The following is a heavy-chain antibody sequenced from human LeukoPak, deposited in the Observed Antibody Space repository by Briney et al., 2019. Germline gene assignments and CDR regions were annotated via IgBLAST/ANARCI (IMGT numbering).Heavy chain of an antibody. CDR3: ARLELRFTNFDY. J-gene: IGHJ4*02. CDR2: IYHSGST. CDR1: GGSISSGGYY. V-gene: IGHV4-30-2*01. Sequence: SETLSLTCTVSGGSISSGGYYWSWIRQPPGKGLEWIGYIYHSGSTYYNPSLKSRVTISVDTSKNQFSLKLSSVTAADTAVYYCARLELRFTNFDYWGQGTLVTVSS. D-gene: IGHD1-7*01.